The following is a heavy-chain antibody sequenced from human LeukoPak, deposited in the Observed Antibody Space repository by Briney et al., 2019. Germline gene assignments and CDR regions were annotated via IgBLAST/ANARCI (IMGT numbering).Heavy chain of an antibody. CDR1: GFTFSIYA. J-gene: IGHJ4*02. D-gene: IGHD6-25*01. CDR3: ARVLDNSSSRYQSLKY. Sequence: QPGGSLRLSCTASGFTFSIYAMSWVRQAPGRGLEWVSAITSSGDTTFYADSVRGRFTISRDNSKNTLYLQMDSLRAEDTAVYYCARVLDNSSSRYQSLKYWGQGTLVTVSS. CDR2: ITSSGDTT. V-gene: IGHV3-23*01.